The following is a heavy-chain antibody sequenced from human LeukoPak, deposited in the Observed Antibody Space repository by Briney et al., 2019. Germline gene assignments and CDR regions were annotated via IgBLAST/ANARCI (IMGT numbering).Heavy chain of an antibody. CDR2: IIPIFGTA. CDR1: GGTFSSYA. Sequence: GASVKVSCKAPGGTFSSYAISWVRQAPGQGLEWMGGIIPIFGTANYAQKFQGRVTVTADESTSTAYMELSSLRSEDTAVYYCARGWLAETTVVTPYNYWGQGTLVTVSS. J-gene: IGHJ4*02. D-gene: IGHD2-21*02. V-gene: IGHV1-69*13. CDR3: ARGWLAETTVVTPYNY.